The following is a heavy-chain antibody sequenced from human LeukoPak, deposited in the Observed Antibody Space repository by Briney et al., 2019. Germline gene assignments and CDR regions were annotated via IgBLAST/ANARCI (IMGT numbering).Heavy chain of an antibody. J-gene: IGHJ6*03. CDR3: ARAPYSYLPVDYYYMDV. D-gene: IGHD5-18*01. Sequence: GGSLRLSCAASGFTFSSYGMHWVRQAPGKGLEWVAVIWYDGSNKYYADSVKGRFTISRDNSKNTLYLQMNSLRAEDTAVYYCARAPYSYLPVDYYYMDVWGKGTTVTVSS. CDR1: GFTFSSYG. V-gene: IGHV3-33*01. CDR2: IWYDGSNK.